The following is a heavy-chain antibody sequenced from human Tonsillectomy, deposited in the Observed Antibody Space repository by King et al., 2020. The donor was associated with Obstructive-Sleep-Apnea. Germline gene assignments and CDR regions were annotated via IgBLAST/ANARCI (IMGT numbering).Heavy chain of an antibody. J-gene: IGHJ4*02. Sequence: VQLVESGGGLVQPGGSLRLSCAASGFTFSSYAMSWVRQAPGKGLEWVSSISGSGGSTYYADSVKGRFTTSRDNTKNTLHLQMNSLRAEDTAVYYCAKGPRGDELDYWGQGTLVTVSS. V-gene: IGHV3-23*04. CDR1: GFTFSSYA. CDR2: ISGSGGST. D-gene: IGHD3-16*01. CDR3: AKGPRGDELDY.